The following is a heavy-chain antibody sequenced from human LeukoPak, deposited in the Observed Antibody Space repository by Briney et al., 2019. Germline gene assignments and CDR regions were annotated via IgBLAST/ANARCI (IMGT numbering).Heavy chain of an antibody. CDR2: VRYDETTK. J-gene: IGHJ4*02. CDR3: AKDVPAAYFDY. CDR1: GFTFSNYG. D-gene: IGHD2-2*01. V-gene: IGHV3-30*02. Sequence: PGGPLRLSCAASGFTFSNYGMHWVRQAPGKGLEWVAFVRYDETTKFYADSVKGRLTISRDNSKTTLYLQMNSLRAEDTAVYYCAKDVPAAYFDYWGQGTLVTVSS.